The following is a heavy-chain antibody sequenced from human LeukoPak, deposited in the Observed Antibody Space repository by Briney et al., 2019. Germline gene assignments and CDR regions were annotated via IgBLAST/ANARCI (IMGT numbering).Heavy chain of an antibody. D-gene: IGHD4-17*01. J-gene: IGHJ4*02. CDR2: ISSKSDGGTT. Sequence: GGSLRLSCGASELAFKNVWMSWVRQAPGKGLEWVSRISSKSDGGTTDYAAPVKGRFTISRDDSTNTLSLQMSGLKAEDTALYFCIAEPHDYGDFTFGYWGQGTLVTVSS. CDR3: IAEPHDYGDFTFGY. CDR1: ELAFKNVW. V-gene: IGHV3-15*01.